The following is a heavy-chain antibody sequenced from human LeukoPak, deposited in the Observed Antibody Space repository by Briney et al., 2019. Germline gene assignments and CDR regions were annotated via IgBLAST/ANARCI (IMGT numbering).Heavy chain of an antibody. CDR3: ARDGSNWSNDYYHGVDV. CDR1: GGSISSYY. V-gene: IGHV4-59*01. D-gene: IGHD4-11*01. J-gene: IGHJ6*02. CDR2: IYNTGST. Sequence: SETLSLTCTVSGGSISSYYWNWIRQPPGKGLEWIGYIYNTGSTNYNPSLKSRVTISVDTSKNQFSLKLSSVTAADTAVYYCARDGSNWSNDYYHGVDVWGQGTTVTVSS.